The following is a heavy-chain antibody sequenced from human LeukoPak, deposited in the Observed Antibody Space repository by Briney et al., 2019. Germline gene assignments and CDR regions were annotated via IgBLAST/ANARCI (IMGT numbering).Heavy chain of an antibody. CDR2: IIPIFGTA. D-gene: IGHD3-3*01. J-gene: IGHJ6*03. V-gene: IGHV1-69*13. CDR3: ARSILRYYYYYMDV. CDR1: GGTFNSYA. Sequence: GASVKVSCKASGGTFNSYAITWVRQAPGQGLEWMGGIIPIFGTANYAQKFQGRVTITADESTSTAYMELSSLRSEDTAVYYCARSILRYYYYYMDVWGKGTTVTVSS.